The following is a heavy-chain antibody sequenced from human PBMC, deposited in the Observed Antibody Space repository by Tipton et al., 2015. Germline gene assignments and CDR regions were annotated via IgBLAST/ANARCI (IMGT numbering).Heavy chain of an antibody. V-gene: IGHV3-53*01. CDR2: IYSGGTK. D-gene: IGHD3-22*01. Sequence: SLRLSCAASGFTVSTNYMSWVRQAPGKGLEWVSVIYSGGTKYYADSVKGRFTISRDNSKNTLYLQMNSLRAEDTAMYYCARDIRYYDSSGYPEGYYYYGMDVWGQGTTVTVSS. CDR1: GFTVSTNY. J-gene: IGHJ6*02. CDR3: ARDIRYYDSSGYPEGYYYYGMDV.